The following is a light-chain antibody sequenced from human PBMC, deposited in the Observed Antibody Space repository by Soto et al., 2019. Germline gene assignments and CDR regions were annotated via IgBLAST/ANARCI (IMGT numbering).Light chain of an antibody. J-gene: IGLJ2*01. CDR3: SSYTSSSPHVV. V-gene: IGLV2-14*01. CDR1: SSDVGGYNY. CDR2: DVS. Sequence: QPASVSGSPGQSITISCTGTSSDVGGYNYVSWYQQHPGKAPKLMIYDVSNRPSGVSNRFSGSKSGNTASLTISGLQAEDEADYYCSSYTSSSPHVVFGGGTKLTVL.